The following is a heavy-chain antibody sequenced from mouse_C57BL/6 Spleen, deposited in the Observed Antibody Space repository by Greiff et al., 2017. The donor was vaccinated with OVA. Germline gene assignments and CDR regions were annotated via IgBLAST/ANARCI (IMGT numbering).Heavy chain of an antibody. CDR2: INPNNGGT. Sequence: EVQLQQSGPELVKPGASVKISCKASGYTFTDYYMNWVKQSPGESLEWIGDINPNNGGTSYNQKFKGKATLTVDKSSSTAYMELRSLTSEDSAVYYCARSGTTVVDWYFDVWGTGTTVTVSS. D-gene: IGHD1-1*01. V-gene: IGHV1-26*01. CDR3: ARSGTTVVDWYFDV. J-gene: IGHJ1*03. CDR1: GYTFTDYY.